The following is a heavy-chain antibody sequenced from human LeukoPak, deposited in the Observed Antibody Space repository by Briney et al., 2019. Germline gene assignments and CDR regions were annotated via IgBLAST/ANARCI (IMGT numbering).Heavy chain of an antibody. Sequence: PGGSLGLSCAASGFTFSTAWMHWVRQAPGKGLVWVSRIYSDGSDKTYADSVRGRFTISRDNAKNTVYLQMNSLRAEDSAVYYCASDSGHAFYFWGQGTMVTVSS. V-gene: IGHV3-74*01. D-gene: IGHD3-10*01. J-gene: IGHJ3*01. CDR3: ASDSGHAFYF. CDR2: IYSDGSDK. CDR1: GFTFSTAW.